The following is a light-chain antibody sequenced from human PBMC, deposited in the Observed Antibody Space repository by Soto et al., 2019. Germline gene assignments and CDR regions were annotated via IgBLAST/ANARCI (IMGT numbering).Light chain of an antibody. Sequence: EIVLTQSPGTLSLSPGERATPSCRASQSVANSALAWYLQKPGQAPRLLIYGASSRATGIPDRFSGSGSGTDFTLTISRLEPEDFAVYYCQLYGSSPMYTFGQGTMLEIK. CDR3: QLYGSSPMYT. V-gene: IGKV3-20*01. J-gene: IGKJ2*01. CDR2: GAS. CDR1: QSVANSA.